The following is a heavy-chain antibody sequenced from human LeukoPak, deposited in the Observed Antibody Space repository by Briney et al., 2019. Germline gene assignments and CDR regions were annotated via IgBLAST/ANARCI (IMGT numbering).Heavy chain of an antibody. CDR3: ARGGLGSWTFDS. CDR1: GFIFTTYS. D-gene: IGHD1-26*01. J-gene: IGHJ4*02. CDR2: ISTSGSSI. V-gene: IGHV3-48*04. Sequence: GGSLRLSCKASGFIFTTYSMNWVRQAPGKGLEWLSYISTSGSSIYYADSVKGRFTISRDNAKYSLYLQLNSLRGEDTAVYYCARGGLGSWTFDSWGQGALLTVSS.